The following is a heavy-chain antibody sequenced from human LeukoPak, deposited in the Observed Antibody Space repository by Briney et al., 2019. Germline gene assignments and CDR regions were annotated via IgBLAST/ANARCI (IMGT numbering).Heavy chain of an antibody. J-gene: IGHJ4*02. Sequence: SQTLSLPCAISGDSVSSNSAAWNWIRQSPSRGLEWLGRTYYRSKWYNDYAVSVKSRITISPDTSKNQFSLQLNSVVSEDTAVYYCARDRGVHSGFLDHWGQGTLVTVSS. CDR2: TYYRSKWYN. D-gene: IGHD6-19*01. CDR3: ARDRGVHSGFLDH. V-gene: IGHV6-1*01. CDR1: GDSVSSNSAA.